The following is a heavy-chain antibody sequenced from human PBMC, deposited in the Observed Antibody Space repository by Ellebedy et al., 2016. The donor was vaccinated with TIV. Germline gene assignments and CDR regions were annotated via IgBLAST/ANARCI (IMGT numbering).Heavy chain of an antibody. V-gene: IGHV3-33*05. J-gene: IGHJ4*02. CDR1: GFTFRLFG. Sequence: GGSLRLXCAVSGFTFRLFGMHWVRQTPGRGLEWVAAVSFNGTLQYYAESVKGRFTVSRDNSKNTLYLQMNSLRVEDMAIYYCAKEWFYYDSSGYYGAPLFYWGQGTLVTVSS. CDR3: AKEWFYYDSSGYYGAPLFY. D-gene: IGHD3-22*01. CDR2: VSFNGTLQ.